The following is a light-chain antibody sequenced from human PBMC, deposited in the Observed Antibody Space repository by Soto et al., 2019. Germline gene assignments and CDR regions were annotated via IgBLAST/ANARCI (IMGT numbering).Light chain of an antibody. V-gene: IGKV3-15*01. CDR1: QSVSSN. J-gene: IGKJ1*01. CDR3: QQYNNWL. Sequence: EIVMTQSPVTLSVSPGERATLSCRASQSVSSNLAWYQQKPGQAPRLLIYGASTRATGIPARFSGSGSGTEFTLTISSLQSEDFAVYYCQQYNNWLFGQGPKVDIK. CDR2: GAS.